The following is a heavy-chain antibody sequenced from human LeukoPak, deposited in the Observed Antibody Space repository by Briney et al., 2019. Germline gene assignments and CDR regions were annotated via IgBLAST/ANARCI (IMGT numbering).Heavy chain of an antibody. V-gene: IGHV1-18*03. J-gene: IGHJ5*02. Sequence: GASVKVSCKAPGYTFNTYGITWVRQAPGQGLEWMGWISGYNGKTKYAQKLQDRVTMTTDTSTTTAYMELRSLRFDDMAVYYCARAGAVVDNWFDPWGQGTLVTVSS. D-gene: IGHD2-15*01. CDR3: ARAGAVVDNWFDP. CDR2: ISGYNGKT. CDR1: GYTFNTYG.